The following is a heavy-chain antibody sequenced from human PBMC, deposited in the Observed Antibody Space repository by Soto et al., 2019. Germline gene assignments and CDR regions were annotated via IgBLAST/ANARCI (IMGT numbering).Heavy chain of an antibody. D-gene: IGHD6-13*01. CDR1: GGTFSSYA. J-gene: IGHJ6*02. CDR3: ARDSKPYSSSWGYYYYGMDV. Sequence: QVQLVQSGAEVKKPGSSVKVSCKASGGTFSSYAISWVRQAPGQGLECMGGIIPIFGTANYAQKFQGRVTITADESTSTAYVELSSLRSEDTAVYYCARDSKPYSSSWGYYYYGMDVWGQGTTVTVSS. V-gene: IGHV1-69*01. CDR2: IIPIFGTA.